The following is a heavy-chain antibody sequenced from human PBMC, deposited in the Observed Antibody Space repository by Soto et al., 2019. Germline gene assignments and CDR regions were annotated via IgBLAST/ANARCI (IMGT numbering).Heavy chain of an antibody. Sequence: PSETLALTCAVYGGSFSGYYWSWIRQPPGKGLEWIGEINHSGSTNYNPSLKSRVTISVDTSKNQFSLKLSSVTAADTAVYYCARGRRVPSVSKGWYGNGGTTPPDRPRNHYYMDVWGKGTTVTVSS. CDR3: ARGRRVPSVSKGWYGNGGTTPPDRPRNHYYMDV. CDR2: INHSGST. J-gene: IGHJ6*03. CDR1: GGSFSGYY. D-gene: IGHD1-1*01. V-gene: IGHV4-34*01.